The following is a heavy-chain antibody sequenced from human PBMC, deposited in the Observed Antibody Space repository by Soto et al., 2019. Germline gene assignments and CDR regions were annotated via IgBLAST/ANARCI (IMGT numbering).Heavy chain of an antibody. CDR1: GGSITSGGHY. CDR3: ARNVNDEGHHYFDY. V-gene: IGHV4-31*03. CDR2: IYSSGST. J-gene: IGHJ4*02. Sequence: SETLSLTCTVSGGSITSGGHYWSWIRQHPGKGLEWIGCIYSSGSTYYSPSLKSRVTISVDTSKNQFSLKLNSVTAADTAVYYCARNVNDEGHHYFDYWGQGTLVTVSS.